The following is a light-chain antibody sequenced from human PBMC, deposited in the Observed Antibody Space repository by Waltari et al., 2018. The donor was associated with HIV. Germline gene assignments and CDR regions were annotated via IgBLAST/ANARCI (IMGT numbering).Light chain of an antibody. V-gene: IGKV1-17*01. J-gene: IGKJ4*01. CDR3: LQYDAYSRGLT. CDR2: AKS. CDR1: QGIGND. Sequence: DIQMTQSPSSLSASVGDRVTITCRASQGIGNDLGWYQQKPGKAPKRLIYAKSSLQSGVPSRFRGSGSGTEFTLTISSLQPEDFATYYCLQYDAYSRGLTFGGGTKVEIK.